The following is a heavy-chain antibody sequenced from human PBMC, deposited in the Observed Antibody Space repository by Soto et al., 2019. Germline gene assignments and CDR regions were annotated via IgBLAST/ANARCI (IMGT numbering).Heavy chain of an antibody. CDR3: ARSRYTSGWWTPPFDY. CDR2: IYYSGST. J-gene: IGHJ4*02. V-gene: IGHV4-59*01. Sequence: QVQLQESGPGLVKPSESLSLTCAVSGGSISSYYWSWIRQPPGKGLEWIGYIYYSGSTNYNPSLKSRVTISVDTSKNQFSLKLXSXTAAXTAVYYCARSRYTSGWWTPPFDYWGQGTLVTVSS. D-gene: IGHD6-19*01. CDR1: GGSISSYY.